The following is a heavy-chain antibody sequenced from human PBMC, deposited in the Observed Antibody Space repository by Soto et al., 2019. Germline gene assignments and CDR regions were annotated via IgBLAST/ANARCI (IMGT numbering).Heavy chain of an antibody. V-gene: IGHV3-48*02. CDR2: ISVSTTTI. CDR3: ARALALHDYVWGSYRPNYYYYYGLDV. D-gene: IGHD3-16*02. J-gene: IGHJ6*02. CDR1: GFTFNAYG. Sequence: PGVTLRLACAASGFTFNAYGMPWVRQAPGKALEWVSYISVSTTTIYYADSVEGRFTISRDNAKSSLHLQMNSLRDEDTAVYYCARALALHDYVWGSYRPNYYYYYGLDVWGQGTTVTVSS.